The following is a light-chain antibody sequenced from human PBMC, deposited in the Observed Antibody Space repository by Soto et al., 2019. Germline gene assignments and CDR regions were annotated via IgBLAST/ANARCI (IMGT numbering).Light chain of an antibody. V-gene: IGKV2-30*01. CDR1: PSLLYRDGNTY. J-gene: IGKJ1*01. CDR2: KGS. Sequence: DVVMTQSPLSLPVTLGQPASISCRSSPSLLYRDGNTYLNWFQQRPGQSPRHLTYKGSNRHSGVPDRFSGSGSGTDFTRKISRVEAEDVAVYFGMQGTDCPPRVGQGTKVEIK. CDR3: MQGTDCPPR.